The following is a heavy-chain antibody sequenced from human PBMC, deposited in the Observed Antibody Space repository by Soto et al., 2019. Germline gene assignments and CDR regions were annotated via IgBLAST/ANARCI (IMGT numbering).Heavy chain of an antibody. Sequence: GGSLRLSCAASRFTFSSYSMNWVRQAPGKGLEWVSSISSSSSYIYYADSVKGRFTISRDNAKNSLYLQMNSLRAEDTAVYYCASDCSGGSCYAGIDYYYYMDVWGKGTTVTVSS. J-gene: IGHJ6*03. CDR1: RFTFSSYS. CDR3: ASDCSGGSCYAGIDYYYYMDV. CDR2: ISSSSSYI. V-gene: IGHV3-21*01. D-gene: IGHD2-15*01.